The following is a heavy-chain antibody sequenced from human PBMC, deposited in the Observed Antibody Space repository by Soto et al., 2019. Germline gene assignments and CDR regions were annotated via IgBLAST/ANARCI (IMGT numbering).Heavy chain of an antibody. CDR3: ARDSIISAMVAGTVY. CDR1: GYTFTSYG. CDR2: ISAYNGNT. J-gene: IGHJ4*02. V-gene: IGHV1-18*01. D-gene: IGHD6-19*01. Sequence: GASVKVSCKASGYTFTSYGIGWVRQAPGQGLEWMGWISAYNGNTNYAQKLQGRVTMTTDTSTSKAYMELRSLRSDDTAVYYCARDSIISAMVAGTVYWGQGTLVTVSS.